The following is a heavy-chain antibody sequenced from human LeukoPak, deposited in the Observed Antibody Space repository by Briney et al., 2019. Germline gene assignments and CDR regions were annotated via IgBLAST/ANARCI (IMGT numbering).Heavy chain of an antibody. Sequence: GGSLRLSCAASGFTFRSYWMSWVRQAPGKGLEWVANIKQDGSEKDYVDSVKGRFTISRDNAKNSLYLQMNSLRAEDTAVYYCARLPAYCSSTACYYDYWGQGTLVTVSS. CDR2: IKQDGSEK. V-gene: IGHV3-7*01. CDR1: GFTFRSYW. CDR3: ARLPAYCSSTACYYDY. J-gene: IGHJ4*02. D-gene: IGHD2-2*01.